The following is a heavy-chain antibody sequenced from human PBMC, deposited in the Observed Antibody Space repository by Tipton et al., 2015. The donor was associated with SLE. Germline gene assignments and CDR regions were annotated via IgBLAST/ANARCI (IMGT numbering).Heavy chain of an antibody. J-gene: IGHJ4*02. CDR1: GGSFSGYY. CDR3: ARGRKQWLVPYYFDY. V-gene: IGHV4-34*01. D-gene: IGHD6-19*01. CDR2: INHSGST. Sequence: TLSLTCAVYGGSFSGYYWSWIRQPPGKGLKWIGEINHSGSTNYNPSLKSRVTISVDTSKNQFSLKLSSVTAADTAVYYCARGRKQWLVPYYFDYWGQGTLVTVSS.